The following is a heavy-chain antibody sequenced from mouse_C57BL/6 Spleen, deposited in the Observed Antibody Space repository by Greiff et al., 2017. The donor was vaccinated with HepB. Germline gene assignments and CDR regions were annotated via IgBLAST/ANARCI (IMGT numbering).Heavy chain of an antibody. D-gene: IGHD2-5*01. CDR2: ISSGGSYT. CDR1: GFTFSSYG. V-gene: IGHV5-6*01. Sequence: VQLKESGGDLVKPGGSLKLSCAASGFTFSSYGMSWVRQTPDKRLEWVATISSGGSYTYYPDSVKGRFTISRDNAKNTLYLQMSSLKSEDTAMYYCARQGYSNYEVFDYWGQGTTLTVSS. CDR3: ARQGYSNYEVFDY. J-gene: IGHJ2*01.